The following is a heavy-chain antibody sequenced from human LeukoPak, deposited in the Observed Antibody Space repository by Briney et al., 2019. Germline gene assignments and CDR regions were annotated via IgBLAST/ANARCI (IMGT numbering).Heavy chain of an antibody. V-gene: IGHV2-70*11. CDR2: IDWDDDK. D-gene: IGHD3-10*01. J-gene: IGHJ3*02. CDR1: GFSLSTSGMC. CDR3: ARMAWFGFEGAFDI. Sequence: RMSGPTLVNPTQTLTLTCTFSGFSLSTSGMCVSWIRQPPGKALEWLARIDWDDDKYYSTSLKTRLTISEDTSKNQVVLRMTNMDPVDTATYYCARMAWFGFEGAFDIWGQGTMVTVSS.